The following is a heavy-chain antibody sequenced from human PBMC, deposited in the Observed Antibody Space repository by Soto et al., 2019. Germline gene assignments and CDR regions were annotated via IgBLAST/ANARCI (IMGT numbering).Heavy chain of an antibody. Sequence: EVQLVEAGGGVVQPGGSLRLSCAASGFTFSTNLMHWVRQAPGKGLVWVSRINSDGTNAAYADSVQGRFTISRDNAKNTLYLQMNSLTGEYTAVYYCAKAGAGVANFDYWGQGTLVTVSS. D-gene: IGHD3-3*01. CDR3: AKAGAGVANFDY. CDR1: GFTFSTNL. J-gene: IGHJ4*02. V-gene: IGHV3-74*01. CDR2: INSDGTNA.